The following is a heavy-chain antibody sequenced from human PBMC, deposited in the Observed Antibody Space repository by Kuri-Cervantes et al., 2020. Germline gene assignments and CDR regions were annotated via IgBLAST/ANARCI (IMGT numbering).Heavy chain of an antibody. CDR1: GFTFDDYT. J-gene: IGHJ4*02. D-gene: IGHD3-22*01. CDR3: AKGGRYYYDSSGETCLDY. Sequence: LTCAASGFTFDDYTMHWVRQAPGKGLEWVSLISWDGGSTYYADSVKGRFTISRDNSKNSLYLQMNSLRTEDTALYYCAKGGRYYYDSSGETCLDYWGQGTLVTVSS. CDR2: ISWDGGST. V-gene: IGHV3-43*01.